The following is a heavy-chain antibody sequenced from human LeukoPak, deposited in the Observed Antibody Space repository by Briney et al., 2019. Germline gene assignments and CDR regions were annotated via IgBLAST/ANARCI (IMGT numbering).Heavy chain of an antibody. CDR2: IYSGGST. CDR3: ASTGPQNYYDSSGYYLDAFDI. D-gene: IGHD3-22*01. V-gene: IGHV3-53*01. CDR1: GFTVSSNY. Sequence: GGSLRLSCAASGFTVSSNYMSWVRQAPGKGLEWVSVIYSGGSTYYADSVKGRFTISRDNSKNTLYLQMNSLRAEDTAVYYCASTGPQNYYDSSGYYLDAFDIWGQGTMVTVSS. J-gene: IGHJ3*02.